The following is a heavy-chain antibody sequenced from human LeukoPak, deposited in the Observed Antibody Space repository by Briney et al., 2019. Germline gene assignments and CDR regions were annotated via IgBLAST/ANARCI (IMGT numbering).Heavy chain of an antibody. D-gene: IGHD3-3*01. CDR1: GFTFSSYW. V-gene: IGHV3-7*01. J-gene: IGHJ4*02. Sequence: GGSLRLSCAASGFTFSSYWMTWVRQAPGKGLERVANIKKDGSEIYYVDSVKGRFTISRDNAKNALYLQMNSLRAEDTAVYYCARATHWSGWVYDYWGQGSLVTVSS. CDR2: IKKDGSEI. CDR3: ARATHWSGWVYDY.